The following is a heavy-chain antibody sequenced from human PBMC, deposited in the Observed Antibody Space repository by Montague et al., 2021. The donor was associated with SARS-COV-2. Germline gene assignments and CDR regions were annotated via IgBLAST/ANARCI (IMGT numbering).Heavy chain of an antibody. CDR3: AGRLPKYTSVWYFDQ. Sequence: SETLSLTCDFAGGSFRDYAWSWIRQPPGKRLEWIGYLSYSGRPIYNPSLESRVSISVDTSKNQFSLWLRSVTAADTAVYYCAGRLPKYTSVWYFDQWGQGTLVAVSS. V-gene: IGHV4-59*08. CDR2: LSYSGRP. J-gene: IGHJ4*02. D-gene: IGHD6-19*01. CDR1: GGSFRDYA.